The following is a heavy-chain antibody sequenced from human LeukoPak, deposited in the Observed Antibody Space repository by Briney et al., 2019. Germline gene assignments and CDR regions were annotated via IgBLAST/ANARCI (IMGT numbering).Heavy chain of an antibody. CDR3: AKDLGEYDYYYGMDV. J-gene: IGHJ6*02. D-gene: IGHD3-3*01. V-gene: IGHV3-30*18. CDR2: ISYDGSNK. Sequence: GGSLRLSCAASGFTFSSYGMHWVRQAPGKGLEWVAVISYDGSNKYYADSVKGRFTISRDNSKNTLYLQMNSLRAEDTAVYYCAKDLGEYDYYYGMDVWGQGTTVTVSS. CDR1: GFTFSSYG.